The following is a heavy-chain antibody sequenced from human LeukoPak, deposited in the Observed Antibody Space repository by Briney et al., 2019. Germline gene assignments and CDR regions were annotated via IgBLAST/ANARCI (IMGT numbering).Heavy chain of an antibody. CDR2: IRSSGNTI. Sequence: GGSLRLSCAAPGFTFSSYEMNWVRQAPGKGLEWVSYIRSSGNTIYYADSVKGRFTISRDNAKNSLSLQMNSLRAEDTAVYYCARAPGYISGLDYWGQGTQVTVSS. V-gene: IGHV3-48*03. CDR3: ARAPGYISGLDY. D-gene: IGHD6-19*01. J-gene: IGHJ4*02. CDR1: GFTFSSYE.